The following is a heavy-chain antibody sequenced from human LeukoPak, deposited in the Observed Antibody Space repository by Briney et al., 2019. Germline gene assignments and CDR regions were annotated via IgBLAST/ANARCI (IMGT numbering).Heavy chain of an antibody. V-gene: IGHV3-23*01. CDR3: AKDGRGWRGYFQH. Sequence: GGSLRLSCAASGFTFSSYAMNWARQAPGKGLEWVLGISGGGGSTYYADSVKGRFTISRDNSKNTLYLQMNSLRAEDTAVYYCAKDGRGWRGYFQHWGQGTLVTVSS. J-gene: IGHJ1*01. D-gene: IGHD6-19*01. CDR2: ISGGGGST. CDR1: GFTFSSYA.